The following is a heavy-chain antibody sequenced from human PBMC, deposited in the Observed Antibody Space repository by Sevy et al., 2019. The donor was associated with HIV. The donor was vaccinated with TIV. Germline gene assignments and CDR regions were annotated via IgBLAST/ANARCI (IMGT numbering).Heavy chain of an antibody. CDR3: GGDWRYAFDF. J-gene: IGHJ3*01. V-gene: IGHV3-48*02. CDR1: GFIFDTYS. Sequence: GGSLRLSCAASGFIFDTYSMNWVRQAPGKGLEWVSYIRSSTNAIYYADSVKGRSTISTDKAKNSLYLQMSSLGDEDTAVYYGGGDWRYAFDFWGQGTMVTVSS. CDR2: IRSSTNAI. D-gene: IGHD3-3*01.